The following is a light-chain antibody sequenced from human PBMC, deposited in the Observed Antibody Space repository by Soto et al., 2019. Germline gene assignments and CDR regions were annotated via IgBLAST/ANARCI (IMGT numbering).Light chain of an antibody. CDR1: SSNIGNNN. CDR3: GTWDSSLSAVV. Sequence: QSVLTQPPSVSASPGQTVTISCSGSSSNIGNNNVSWYQQLPGTEPKLLMYDNNNRPSGISYRFSGSKSGTSATLVITGLQTGDEADYYCGTWDSSLSAVVFGGGTKLTVL. V-gene: IGLV1-51*01. CDR2: DNN. J-gene: IGLJ2*01.